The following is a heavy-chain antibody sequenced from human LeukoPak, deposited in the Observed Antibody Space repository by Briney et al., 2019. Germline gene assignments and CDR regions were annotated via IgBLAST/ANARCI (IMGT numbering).Heavy chain of an antibody. CDR3: ARDLEGNWNHEKGY. CDR1: GFTFSSYA. J-gene: IGHJ4*02. CDR2: ISYDGSNK. Sequence: GGSLRLSCAASGFTFSSYAMHWVRQAPGKGLEWVAVISYDGSNKYYADSVKGRFTISRDNAKNSLYLQMNSLRAEDTAVYYCARDLEGNWNHEKGYWGQGTLVTVSS. D-gene: IGHD1-14*01. V-gene: IGHV3-30-3*01.